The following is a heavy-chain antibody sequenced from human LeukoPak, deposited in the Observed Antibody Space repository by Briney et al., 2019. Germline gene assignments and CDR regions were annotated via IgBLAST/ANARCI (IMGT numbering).Heavy chain of an antibody. J-gene: IGHJ5*02. V-gene: IGHV4-4*09. CDR3: ARHAKIAGDTYYRWFDP. D-gene: IGHD2-21*02. Sequence: SETLSLTCTVSGGSISDYYWGWIRQPPGKGLEWIAYIHTSVSSNYNPSLKSRVTASVDTSKNQFSLKVNSVTAADTAVYYCARHAKIAGDTYYRWFDPWGQGTLVTVSS. CDR1: GGSISDYY. CDR2: IHTSVSS.